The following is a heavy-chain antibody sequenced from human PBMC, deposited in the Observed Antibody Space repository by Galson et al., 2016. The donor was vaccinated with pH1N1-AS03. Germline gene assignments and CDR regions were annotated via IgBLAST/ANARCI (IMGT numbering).Heavy chain of an antibody. CDR1: GFTFSNYA. J-gene: IGHJ4*02. Sequence: SLRLSCAGSGFTFSNYAMNWVRRSPGRGLEWVSAISKDSIYRYYADSVQGRFTASRDNSKNSLYLQMNSLRAEDTAIYYCAKRPLGIYYSGGYDYWGQGTLVTVSS. D-gene: IGHD1-26*01. CDR3: AKRPLGIYYSGGYDY. CDR2: ISKDSIYR. V-gene: IGHV3-23*01.